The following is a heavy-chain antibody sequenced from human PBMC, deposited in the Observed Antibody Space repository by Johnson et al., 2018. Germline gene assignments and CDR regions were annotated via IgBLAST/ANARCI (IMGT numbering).Heavy chain of an antibody. J-gene: IGHJ6*03. CDR2: IYYSGSI. Sequence: QVQLQESGPGLVKPSETLSLTCTVSGGSVTSYYWSWIRQSPGKGLEWIGYIYYSGSINYNPSLKSRVTISGDTSKNQFSLKLSSVTATDPAVYYCARIRRRYDMLTGSEYYYYMDVWGKGTTVIVSS. CDR3: ARIRRRYDMLTGSEYYYYMDV. CDR1: GGSVTSYY. V-gene: IGHV4-59*02. D-gene: IGHD3-9*01.